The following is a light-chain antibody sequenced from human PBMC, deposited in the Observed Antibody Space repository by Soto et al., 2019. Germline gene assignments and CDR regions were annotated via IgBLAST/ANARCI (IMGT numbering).Light chain of an antibody. J-gene: IGKJ3*01. CDR3: QQRSNWPLFT. CDR1: QSVGSS. Sequence: EIVLTQSPATLSLSPGERGTLSCRASQSVGSSLAWYQQKPGQAPRLLIYDASNRATGTPARFSGSGSGTDFTLTISSLEPEDFAVYYCQQRSNWPLFTFGPGTKVDIK. CDR2: DAS. V-gene: IGKV3-11*01.